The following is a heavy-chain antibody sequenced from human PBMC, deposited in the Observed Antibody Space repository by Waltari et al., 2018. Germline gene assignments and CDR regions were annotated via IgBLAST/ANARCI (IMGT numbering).Heavy chain of an antibody. CDR1: GYSISSGYY. CDR3: ARYSRAAAGLYFDY. D-gene: IGHD6-13*01. J-gene: IGHJ4*02. Sequence: QVQLQESGPGLVKPSETLSLTCAVSGYSISSGYYWGWIRQPPGKGLEWIGSIYHSGRTYYNPSLRSRVTRSVDTSKNQFSLKLSAVTAADTAVYYCARYSRAAAGLYFDYGGQGTLVTVSS. V-gene: IGHV4-38-2*01. CDR2: IYHSGRT.